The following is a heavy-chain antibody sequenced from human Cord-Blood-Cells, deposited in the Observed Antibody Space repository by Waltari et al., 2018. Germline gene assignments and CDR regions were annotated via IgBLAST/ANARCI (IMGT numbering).Heavy chain of an antibody. CDR2: IYYSGST. D-gene: IGHD6-13*01. J-gene: IGHJ4*02. Sequence: QLQLQESGPGLVKPSETLSLTCTVSGGSISSSSYYWGWIRQPPVKGLGWIGSIYYSGSTYYNPSLKSRVTISVDTSKNQFSLKLSSVTAADTAVYYCARRRGPRWGIAAAGTAYFDYWGQGTLVTVSS. V-gene: IGHV4-39*01. CDR1: GGSISSSSYY. CDR3: ARRRGPRWGIAAAGTAYFDY.